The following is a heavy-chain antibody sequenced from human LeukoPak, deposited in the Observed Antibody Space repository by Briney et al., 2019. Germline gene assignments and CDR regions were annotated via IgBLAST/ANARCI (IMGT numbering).Heavy chain of an antibody. CDR1: GFTFSSYS. CDR3: ARDGRFDY. Sequence: GGSLRLSCAASGFTFSSYSMNWVRQAPGKGLEWVSYISSSSTIYYADSVKGRFTISRDNAKNSLYLQMNSLRAEDTAAYYCARDGRFDYWGQGTLVTVSS. CDR2: ISSSSTI. V-gene: IGHV3-48*01. J-gene: IGHJ4*02.